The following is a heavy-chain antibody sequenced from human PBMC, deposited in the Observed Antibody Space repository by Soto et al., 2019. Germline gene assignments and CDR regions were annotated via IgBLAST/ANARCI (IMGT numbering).Heavy chain of an antibody. V-gene: IGHV3-11*01. CDR3: XXLAQFDY. J-gene: IGHJ4*02. Sequence: QVQLVESGGGLVKPGGSLRLSCAASGFTFSDYYMTRIRQAPGKGLEWVSYISFSGSTIYYADSVKGRFTVSRDNXXXXXXXXXXXXXXXXXXXXXXXXLAQFDYWGQGTLVTVSS. CDR1: GFTFSDYY. CDR2: ISFSGSTI. D-gene: IGHD1-1*01.